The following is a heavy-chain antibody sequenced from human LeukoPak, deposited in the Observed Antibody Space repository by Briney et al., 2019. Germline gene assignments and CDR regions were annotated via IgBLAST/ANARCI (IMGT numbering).Heavy chain of an antibody. CDR1: GFAFSTFT. Sequence: GGSLRVSCAASGFAFSTFTMNWVRQAPGKGLEWVSSITSSGTNIYYTDSLKGRFTISRDNAKNSLHLQLNSLRAEDTAVYYCARDLDYFDYWGQGTLVTVSS. CDR2: ITSSGTNI. J-gene: IGHJ4*02. V-gene: IGHV3-21*01. CDR3: ARDLDYFDY.